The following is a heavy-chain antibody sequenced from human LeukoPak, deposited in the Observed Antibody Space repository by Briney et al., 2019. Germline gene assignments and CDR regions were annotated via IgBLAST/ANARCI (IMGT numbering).Heavy chain of an antibody. CDR1: GFTFSSYW. CDR3: ARGLDCSSTSCYGLYAFDI. Sequence: GGSLRLSCAASGFTFSSYWMDWVGQAPGKGLEWVANIKQDGSEKYYVDSVKGRFTISRDNAKNSLYLQMNSLRAEDTAVYYCARGLDCSSTSCYGLYAFDIWGQGTMVTVSS. J-gene: IGHJ3*02. D-gene: IGHD2-2*01. CDR2: IKQDGSEK. V-gene: IGHV3-7*01.